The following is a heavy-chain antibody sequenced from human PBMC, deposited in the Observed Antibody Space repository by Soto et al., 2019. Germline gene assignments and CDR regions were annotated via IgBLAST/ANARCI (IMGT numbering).Heavy chain of an antibody. Sequence: VQLVESGAEVKKPGSSVKVSCKASGGTFSSYAISWVRQAPGQGLEWLGGIIPIFGTANYAQKFQGRVTITADESTGTAYMELSSLRPEDTAVYYCARRGRNWYERTVLGMDVWGQGTTVTVSS. V-gene: IGHV1-69*01. J-gene: IGHJ6*02. CDR3: ARRGRNWYERTVLGMDV. CDR1: GGTFSSYA. CDR2: IIPIFGTA. D-gene: IGHD1-1*01.